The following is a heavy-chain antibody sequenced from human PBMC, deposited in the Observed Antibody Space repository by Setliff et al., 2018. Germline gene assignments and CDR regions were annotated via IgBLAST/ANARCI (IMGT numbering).Heavy chain of an antibody. Sequence: ASVKVSCKASGGTFSSYGISWVRQAPGQGLEWMGGTIPMFGSTNYAQKFQDRVTIITDESTSTAHMELSSLRIEDTAVYYCAREGVDTRSSTDYRYYMDVWGKGTTVTVSS. D-gene: IGHD5-18*01. CDR2: TIPMFGST. CDR1: GGTFSSYG. V-gene: IGHV1-69*05. CDR3: AREGVDTRSSTDYRYYMDV. J-gene: IGHJ6*03.